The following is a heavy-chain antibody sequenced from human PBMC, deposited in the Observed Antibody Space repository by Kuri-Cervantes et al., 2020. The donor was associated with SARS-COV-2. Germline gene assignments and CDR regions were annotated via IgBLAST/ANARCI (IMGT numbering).Heavy chain of an antibody. Sequence: KVSRKGSGYSFTSYWIGWVRQMPGKDLEWMGIIYPGDSDTRYSPSFQGQVTISADKSISTAYLQRSSLKASDTAMYYCARQSADCSSTSCYIDYWGQGTLVTVSS. D-gene: IGHD2-2*02. CDR3: ARQSADCSSTSCYIDY. CDR2: IYPGDSDT. J-gene: IGHJ4*02. V-gene: IGHV5-51*01. CDR1: GYSFTSYW.